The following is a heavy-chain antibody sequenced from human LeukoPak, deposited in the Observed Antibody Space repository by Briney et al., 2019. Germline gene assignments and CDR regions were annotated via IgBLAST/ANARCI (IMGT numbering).Heavy chain of an antibody. CDR2: ISTSSRYI. D-gene: IGHD2-2*01. Sequence: PGGSLRLSCAASGFIFSNYAMYWVRQAPGKGLEWVSSISTSSRYIYYRDSVKGRFTISRDDAKNSLYLQMNSLTVEDTAVYYCARADCSGSTCYLRHSWFDPWGQGTLVTVSS. CDR3: ARADCSGSTCYLRHSWFDP. V-gene: IGHV3-21*06. CDR1: GFIFSNYA. J-gene: IGHJ5*02.